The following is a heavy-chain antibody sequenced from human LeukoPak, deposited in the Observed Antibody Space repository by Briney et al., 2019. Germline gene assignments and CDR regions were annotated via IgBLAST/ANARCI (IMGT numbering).Heavy chain of an antibody. V-gene: IGHV3-21*01. CDR3: ARGAFGWFDP. Sequence: AGGSLRLSCAASGFTFSSYWMSWVRQAPGKGLEWVSSISSSSSYIYYADSVKGRFTISRDNAKNSLYLQMNSLRAEDTAVYYCARGAFGWFDPWGQGTLVTVSS. CDR2: ISSSSSYI. CDR1: GFTFSSYW. J-gene: IGHJ5*02. D-gene: IGHD3-16*01.